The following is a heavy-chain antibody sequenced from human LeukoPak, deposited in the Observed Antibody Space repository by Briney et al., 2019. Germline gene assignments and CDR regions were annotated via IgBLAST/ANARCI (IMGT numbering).Heavy chain of an antibody. J-gene: IGHJ4*02. D-gene: IGHD2-15*01. CDR1: GFTFNTYA. V-gene: IGHV3-23*01. Sequence: GGSLRLSCAASGFTFNTYAMTWVRQAPGKGLQWVSAISGSGGSTYYADSVKGRFTISRDNSKNTLYLQMNSLRAEDTAVYYCAKSLRGYSSGGSCYSDFDYWGQGTLVTVSP. CDR2: ISGSGGST. CDR3: AKSLRGYSSGGSCYSDFDY.